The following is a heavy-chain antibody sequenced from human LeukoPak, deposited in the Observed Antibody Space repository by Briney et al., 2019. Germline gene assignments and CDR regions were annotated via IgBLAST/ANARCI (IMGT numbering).Heavy chain of an antibody. CDR3: ARDPAYDSSGYYYEEFDY. D-gene: IGHD3-22*01. V-gene: IGHV3-20*04. CDR1: GFTFDDYG. Sequence: GGSLRLSCAASGFTFDDYGMSWVRRAPGKGLEWVSGINWNGRSTSYADSVKGRFTISRDNAKNSLYLQMNSLRAEDTAVYYCARDPAYDSSGYYYEEFDYWGQGTLVTVSS. CDR2: INWNGRST. J-gene: IGHJ4*02.